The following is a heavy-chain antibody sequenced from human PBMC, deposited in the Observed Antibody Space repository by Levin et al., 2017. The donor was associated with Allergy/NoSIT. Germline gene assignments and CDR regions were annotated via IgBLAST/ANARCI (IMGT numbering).Heavy chain of an antibody. D-gene: IGHD3-10*01. Sequence: PGGSLRLSCAASGFSFSDYAMIWVRQAPGKGLEWVSTISTTSDNLLYADSVQGRFTISRDNSKSALYLQMHSLRAEDTALYYCAKDRKVGELWGEPDYWGQGTLVTVSS. CDR3: AKDRKVGELWGEPDY. J-gene: IGHJ4*02. CDR1: GFSFSDYA. V-gene: IGHV3-23*01. CDR2: ISTTSDNL.